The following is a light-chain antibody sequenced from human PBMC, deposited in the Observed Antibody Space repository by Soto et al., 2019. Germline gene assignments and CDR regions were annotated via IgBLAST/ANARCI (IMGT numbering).Light chain of an antibody. CDR3: QHYDTSLYT. J-gene: IGKJ2*01. V-gene: IGKV3-20*01. Sequence: DIVLTQSPGTLSLSAGERATLSCRASQIISSTYLGWYQQKPGQAPRLLIYGASSRATGIPDRFSGSGSGTDFTLTISRLEPEEFAVYYCQHYDTSLYTFGQGTKLEIK. CDR1: QIISSTY. CDR2: GAS.